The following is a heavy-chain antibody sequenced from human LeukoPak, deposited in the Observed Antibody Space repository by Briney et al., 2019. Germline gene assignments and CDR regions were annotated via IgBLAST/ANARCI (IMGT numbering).Heavy chain of an antibody. D-gene: IGHD7-27*01. Sequence: SSETLSLTCTVSGGSISSYYWSWIRQPPGKGLEWIGYVYYSGSTNYNPSLKSRVTISVDTSKNQFSLKLSSVTAADTAVYYCARRPPGYYYYMDVWGKGTTVTVSS. V-gene: IGHV4-59*01. CDR3: ARRPPGYYYYMDV. CDR1: GGSISSYY. J-gene: IGHJ6*03. CDR2: VYYSGST.